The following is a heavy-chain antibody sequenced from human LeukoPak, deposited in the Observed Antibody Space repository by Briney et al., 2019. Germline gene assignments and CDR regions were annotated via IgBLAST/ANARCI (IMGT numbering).Heavy chain of an antibody. Sequence: ASVKVSCKASGYTFTGYYMHWVRQATGQGLEWMGWMNPNSGNTGYAQKFQGRVTMTRNTSISTAYMELSSLRSEDTAVYYCARVNWGSLDYWGQGTLVTVSS. D-gene: IGHD7-27*01. J-gene: IGHJ4*02. CDR1: GYTFTGYY. CDR2: MNPNSGNT. V-gene: IGHV1-8*02. CDR3: ARVNWGSLDY.